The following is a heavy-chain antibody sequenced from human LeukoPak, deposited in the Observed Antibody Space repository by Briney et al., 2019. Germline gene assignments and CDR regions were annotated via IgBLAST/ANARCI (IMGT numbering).Heavy chain of an antibody. J-gene: IGHJ6*03. CDR2: INPNSGGT. V-gene: IGHV1-2*02. CDR3: ASCIAGAGRWDYYYYYYMDV. D-gene: IGHD6-13*01. CDR1: GYTFTGYY. Sequence: GASVKVSCKASGYTFTGYYMHWVRQAPGRGLEWMGWINPNSGGTNYAQKFQGRVTMTRDTSISTAYMELSRLRSADKAVDYCASCIAGAGRWDYYYYYYMDVWGKGTTVTVSS.